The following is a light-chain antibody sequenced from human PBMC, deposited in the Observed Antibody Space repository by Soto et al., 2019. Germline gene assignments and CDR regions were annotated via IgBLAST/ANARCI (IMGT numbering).Light chain of an antibody. CDR2: EVN. CDR3: SSYTTSSTVV. CDR1: SSDVGAYNY. V-gene: IGLV2-14*01. Sequence: QSALTQSASVSGSPGQSITISCTGTSSDVGAYNYVSWYQQHPGKAPKLMIYEVNYRPSGVSNRFSGSKSGNTASLTISGLQAEDEADYYCSSYTTSSTVVFAGGTKLTVL. J-gene: IGLJ2*01.